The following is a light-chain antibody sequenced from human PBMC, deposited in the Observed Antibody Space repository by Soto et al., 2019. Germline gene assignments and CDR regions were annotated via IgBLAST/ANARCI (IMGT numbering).Light chain of an antibody. V-gene: IGKV4-1*01. CDR3: QQYYSTPLS. CDR2: WAS. CDR1: QSVLYSSNNKNY. Sequence: DIVMTQSPDSLAVSLGERSTINCKSSQSVLYSSNNKNYFYWYQQKPGQTPKLLIYWASTLESGVPDRFSGSGSGTYFTLTISSLQAEDVAFYYCQQYYSTPLSFGGGTKVEIK. J-gene: IGKJ4*01.